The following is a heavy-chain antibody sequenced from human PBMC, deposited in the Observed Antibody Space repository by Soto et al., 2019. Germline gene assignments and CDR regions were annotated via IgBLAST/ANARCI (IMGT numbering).Heavy chain of an antibody. CDR2: ISAYNGNT. V-gene: IGHV1-18*01. CDR1: GYTFTSYG. J-gene: IGHJ3*02. CDR3: ARGRSSMDAFDS. Sequence: QVQLLRSGAEVKKPGASVKVSCKASGYTFTSYGIRWVRQAPGRGLEWIVWISAYNGNTNYAQKPQGRVTMTTDTSTSTAYMELRILRTDDTAVYYCARGRSSMDAFDSWGQGTKVTVSS.